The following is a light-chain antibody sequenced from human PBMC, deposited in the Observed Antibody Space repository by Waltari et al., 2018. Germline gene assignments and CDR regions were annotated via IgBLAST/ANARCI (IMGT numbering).Light chain of an antibody. Sequence: QSALTQPPSASGSPGQSVTISCTGTSSAVGGYNYVSWYQQHPGTAPKLTIYEVNKRPAGVPNRFSGSKSGNTASLTVSGLQAEDEADYYCSSYAGSNSAVFGGGTKVTVL. J-gene: IGLJ2*01. CDR1: SSAVGGYNY. CDR2: EVN. V-gene: IGLV2-8*01. CDR3: SSYAGSNSAV.